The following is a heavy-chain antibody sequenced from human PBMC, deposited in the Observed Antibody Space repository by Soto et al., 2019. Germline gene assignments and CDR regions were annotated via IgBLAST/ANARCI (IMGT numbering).Heavy chain of an antibody. CDR2: IYHSGST. V-gene: IGHV4-39*07. CDR3: ARVLTGSSLFDY. J-gene: IGHJ4*02. CDR1: GDSISNLDY. Sequence: LSLTCSVSGDSISNLDYFWAWIRQPPGKGLEWIGEIYHSGSTNYNPSLKSRVTISVDKSKNQFSLKLSSVTAADTAVYYCARVLTGSSLFDYWGQGTLVTVSS. D-gene: IGHD1-26*01.